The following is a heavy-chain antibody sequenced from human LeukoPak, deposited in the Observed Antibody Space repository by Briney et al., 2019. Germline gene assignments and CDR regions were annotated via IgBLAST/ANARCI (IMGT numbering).Heavy chain of an antibody. V-gene: IGHV3-7*01. CDR2: IKQDGSQE. Sequence: GGSLRLSCAASGFTFSSYGMHWVRQAPGKGLEWVAHIKQDGSQEYYVDSVKGRFTISRDSAKNSLYLQMNSLRAEDTAVYYCARGVPYDSWSGPHYSDYWGQGTLVTVSS. CDR1: GFTFSSYG. D-gene: IGHD3-3*01. J-gene: IGHJ4*02. CDR3: ARGVPYDSWSGPHYSDY.